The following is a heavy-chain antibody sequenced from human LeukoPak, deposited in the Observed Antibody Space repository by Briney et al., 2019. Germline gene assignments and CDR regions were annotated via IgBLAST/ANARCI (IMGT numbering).Heavy chain of an antibody. CDR3: AKGSYYDSSGSFYFDY. V-gene: IGHV3-23*01. J-gene: IGHJ4*02. CDR2: ISGSGDNT. CDR1: GFTFSSYA. D-gene: IGHD3-22*01. Sequence: GGSLRLSCAASGFTFSSYAMSWVRQAPGKGLEWVSGISGSGDNTYYADSVKGRFTISRDNSKNTLYVQVNSLGTEDTAAYYCAKGSYYDSSGSFYFDYWGQGTLVTVAS.